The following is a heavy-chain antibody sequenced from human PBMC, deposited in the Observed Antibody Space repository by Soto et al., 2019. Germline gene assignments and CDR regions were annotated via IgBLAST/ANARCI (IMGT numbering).Heavy chain of an antibody. V-gene: IGHV1-69*06. CDR2: IIPIFDTI. CDR3: ARVLLGDYGYYFYGLDV. J-gene: IGHJ6*02. D-gene: IGHD4-17*01. Sequence: QVQLVQSGAEVQKPGSSVKVSCKASGGTFNSSAINWVRQAPGQGLEWMGGIIPIFDTIRDAQKFQGRVTITADKSTSTAYMELSSLRPEDTAIYYCARVLLGDYGYYFYGLDVWGQGTTVTVSS. CDR1: GGTFNSSA.